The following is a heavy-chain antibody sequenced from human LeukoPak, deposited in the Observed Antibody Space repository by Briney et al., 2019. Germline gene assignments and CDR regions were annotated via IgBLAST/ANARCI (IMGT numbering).Heavy chain of an antibody. V-gene: IGHV1-69*06. CDR3: ARGSLGDTAMVEYYFDY. J-gene: IGHJ4*02. Sequence: ASVKVSCKASGGTFSSYAISWVRQAPGQGLEWMGGIIPIFGTANYAQKFQGRVTITADKSTSTAYMELSSLRSEDTAVYYCARGSLGDTAMVEYYFDYWGQGTLVTVSS. D-gene: IGHD5-18*01. CDR2: IIPIFGTA. CDR1: GGTFSSYA.